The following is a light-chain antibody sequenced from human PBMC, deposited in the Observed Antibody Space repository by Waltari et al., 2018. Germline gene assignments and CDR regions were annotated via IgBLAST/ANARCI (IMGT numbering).Light chain of an antibody. V-gene: IGKV1-39*01. J-gene: IGKJ2*01. CDR1: QSIGRK. Sequence: DIQMTQSPSSLSASVGDRVTITCRASQSIGRKLNWYQQKPGKAPNLLVYAASTLQSGTPSRFSGSASGTDFTLTISSLQPEDFATYYCQHTFETPYSFGQGTKLESK. CDR3: QHTFETPYS. CDR2: AAS.